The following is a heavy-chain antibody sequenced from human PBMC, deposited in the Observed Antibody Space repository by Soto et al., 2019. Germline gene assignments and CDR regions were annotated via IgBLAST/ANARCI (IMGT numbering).Heavy chain of an antibody. V-gene: IGHV3-23*01. CDR3: AKEWSYSYAFDI. CDR2: ISGSGGST. J-gene: IGHJ3*02. CDR1: GFTFSSYA. Sequence: PVGSLRLSGAASGFTFSSYAMSWVRQAPGKGLEWVSAISGSGGSTYYADSVKGRFTISRDNSKNTLYLQMNSLRAEDTAVYYCAKEWSYSYAFDIWGQGTMVTVSS. D-gene: IGHD1-26*01.